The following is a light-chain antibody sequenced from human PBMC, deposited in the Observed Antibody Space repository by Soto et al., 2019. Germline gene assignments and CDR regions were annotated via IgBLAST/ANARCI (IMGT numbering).Light chain of an antibody. CDR2: SAS. CDR1: QGISSY. V-gene: IGKV1-8*01. J-gene: IGKJ1*01. Sequence: AIRMTQSPSSFSPSTGDRVTITCRASQGISSYVAWYQQKSGKAPKLLIYSASTLQSGVPSRFSGSGSGTEFTLTISSLQPDDFATYYCQQYNTYYWTFGQGTKVDIK. CDR3: QQYNTYYWT.